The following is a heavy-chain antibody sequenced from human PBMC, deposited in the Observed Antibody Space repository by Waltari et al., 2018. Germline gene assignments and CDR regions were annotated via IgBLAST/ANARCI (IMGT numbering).Heavy chain of an antibody. CDR2: VSSNGAYI. Sequence: EVQLMESGGGLVKPGGSLRLSCAASGFTFRTYNMNWVRQAPGKGREWVSSVSSNGAYIHYGDSVKGRFTISRDNAKTSLYLQMNGLRDEDTAVYYCARGGWGFYLDLWGQGALVTVPS. D-gene: IGHD7-27*01. CDR1: GFTFRTYN. CDR3: ARGGWGFYLDL. J-gene: IGHJ5*02. V-gene: IGHV3-21*01.